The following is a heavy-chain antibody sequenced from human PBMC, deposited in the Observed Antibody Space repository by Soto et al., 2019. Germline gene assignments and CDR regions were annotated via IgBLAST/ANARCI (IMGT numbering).Heavy chain of an antibody. V-gene: IGHV5-10-1*01. CDR3: ARHSLATQPGDY. CDR1: GYSFTSYW. D-gene: IGHD5-12*01. J-gene: IGHJ4*02. Sequence: GESLKISCKGSGYSFTSYWISWVRQMPGKGLEWMGRIDPSDSYTNYSPSFQGHVTISADKSIDTAYLEWTTLRASDSAMYYCARHSLATQPGDYWGQGTRVTVSS. CDR2: IDPSDSYT.